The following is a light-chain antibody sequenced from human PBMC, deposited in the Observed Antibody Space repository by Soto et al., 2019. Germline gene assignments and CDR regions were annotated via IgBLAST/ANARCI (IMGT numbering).Light chain of an antibody. CDR2: EVT. J-gene: IGLJ1*01. V-gene: IGLV2-14*01. CDR3: FSYASSTSPYV. Sequence: QSALTQPASVSGSPGQSITISCTGTNNDVGGYDFLSWYQQHPGKAPKLMIYEVTHRPSGVSNRFSGSKSGNTASLTISGLQAEDEEDYYCFSYASSTSPYVLGTATKLTVL. CDR1: NNDVGGYDF.